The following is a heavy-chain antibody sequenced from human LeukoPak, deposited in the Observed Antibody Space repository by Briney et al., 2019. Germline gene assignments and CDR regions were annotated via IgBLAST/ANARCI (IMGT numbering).Heavy chain of an antibody. V-gene: IGHV3-11*04. CDR3: AKAGQQLRGTFDH. Sequence: GGSLRLSCAASGFTLSDYYMSWIRQAPGKGLEWVSYISSSGSTIYYADSVKGRFTISRDNAKNSLYLQMNNLRADDTAVYYCAKAGQQLRGTFDHWGQGTLVTVSS. J-gene: IGHJ4*02. CDR2: ISSSGSTI. CDR1: GFTLSDYY. D-gene: IGHD6-13*01.